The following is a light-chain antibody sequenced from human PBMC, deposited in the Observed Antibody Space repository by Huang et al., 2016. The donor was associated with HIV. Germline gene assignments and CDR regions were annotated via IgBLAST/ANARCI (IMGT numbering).Light chain of an antibody. J-gene: IGKJ4*01. CDR3: QQRSNWPPLT. V-gene: IGKV3-11*01. Sequence: EIVLTQSPPTLSLSPGEGANLSCRASQSVSRYLAWCQQKTGQAPRLLIYEASNRATGMPARFSGGGAGTDVTRTISSREPEDVAVYYCQQRSNWPPLTFGGGTKVEIK. CDR1: QSVSRY. CDR2: EAS.